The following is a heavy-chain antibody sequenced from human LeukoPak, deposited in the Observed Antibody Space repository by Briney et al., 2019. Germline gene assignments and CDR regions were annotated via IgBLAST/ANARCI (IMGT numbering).Heavy chain of an antibody. D-gene: IGHD3-22*01. J-gene: IGHJ3*02. CDR3: TPITMIVVGLDAFDI. Sequence: GSLRLSCVASGFTFNNYWMHWVRQAPGKGLEWVAVISYDGSNKYYADSVKGRFTISRDNSKNTLYLQMNSLRAEDTAVYYCTPITMIVVGLDAFDIWGQGTMVTVSS. V-gene: IGHV3-30-3*01. CDR1: GFTFNNYW. CDR2: ISYDGSNK.